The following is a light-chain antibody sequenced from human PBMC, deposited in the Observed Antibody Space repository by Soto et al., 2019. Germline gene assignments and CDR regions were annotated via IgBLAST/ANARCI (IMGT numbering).Light chain of an antibody. Sequence: DIQMTQSPSSLAASVGARVTIICRASQLISSWLVWYQQKPGQAPKLLIYAASNLQSGVPSRFSGSASGTEFTLTISSLQPEDFATYYCQQASTFPFTFGGGTEVHIK. CDR3: QQASTFPFT. CDR2: AAS. CDR1: QLISSW. J-gene: IGKJ4*01. V-gene: IGKV1-12*01.